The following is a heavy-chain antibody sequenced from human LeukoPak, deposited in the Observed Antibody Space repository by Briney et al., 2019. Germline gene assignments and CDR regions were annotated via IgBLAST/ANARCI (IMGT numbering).Heavy chain of an antibody. CDR3: AKDSSSWYSNFDY. CDR2: ISWNSGSI. Sequence: LRLSCAASGFTFDDYAMHWVRQAPGKGLEWVSGISWNSGSIGYADSVKGRFTISRDNAKNSLYLQMNSLRAEDMALYYCAKDSSSWYSNFDYWGQGTLVTVSS. CDR1: GFTFDDYA. D-gene: IGHD6-13*01. J-gene: IGHJ4*02. V-gene: IGHV3-9*03.